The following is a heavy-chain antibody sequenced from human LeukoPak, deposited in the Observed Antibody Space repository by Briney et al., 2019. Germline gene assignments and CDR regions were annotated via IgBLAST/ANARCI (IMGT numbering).Heavy chain of an antibody. D-gene: IGHD3-9*01. CDR1: GGSISSGRDY. CDR3: ARHVRNFYLETSGNNGYHYLAMDV. V-gene: IGHV4-39*01. CDR2: LSHSGST. Sequence: SETLSLTCTVPGGSISSGRDYSVWIRQPPGKGLEWIGSLSHSGSTHYNPSLQSRLTISVDTSKNQFSLRLSSMTAADASVYYCARHVRNFYLETSGNNGYHYLAMDVWGQGTTVTVSS. J-gene: IGHJ6*02.